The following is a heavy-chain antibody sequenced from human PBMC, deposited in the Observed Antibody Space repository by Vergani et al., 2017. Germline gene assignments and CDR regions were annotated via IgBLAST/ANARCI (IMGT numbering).Heavy chain of an antibody. CDR2: INNDGHT. CDR3: ARGNCGVNCPKYNWLAP. D-gene: IGHD2-21*01. V-gene: IGHV4-34*02. CDR1: GESFSSFY. Sequence: QVQLQQWGAGVVKPSGTLSLTCAVFGESFSSFYWSWIRQPPGKGLEWIGEINNDGHTNYNPSLESRVTVSRDTAKHQFSLNVMSVTAADTAVYYCARGNCGVNCPKYNWLAPWGRGILVTVSS. J-gene: IGHJ5*02.